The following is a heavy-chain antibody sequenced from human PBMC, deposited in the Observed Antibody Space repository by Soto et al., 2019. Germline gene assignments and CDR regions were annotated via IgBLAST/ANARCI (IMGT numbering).Heavy chain of an antibody. D-gene: IGHD2-8*01. CDR1: GVTLSSYA. V-gene: IGHV3-23*01. CDR2: ISGNGRST. Sequence: EVQLLESGGGLVQPGGSLRLSCAASGVTLSSYAMNWVRQAPGKGLEWVSTISGNGRSTDYADSVKGRFTISRDTSKNTLYMEMSRLGADDTAVYYCAKWKGVCTPNNYFDNWGQGTLATVSS. J-gene: IGHJ4*02. CDR3: AKWKGVCTPNNYFDN.